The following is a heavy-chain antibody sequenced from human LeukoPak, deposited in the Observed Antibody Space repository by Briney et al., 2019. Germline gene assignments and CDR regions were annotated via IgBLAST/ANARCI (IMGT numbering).Heavy chain of an antibody. CDR2: IYHSGST. D-gene: IGHD2-15*01. V-gene: IGHV4-38-2*02. Sequence: SETLSLTCTVSGYSISSGYYWGWIRQPPGKGLEWIGSIYHSGSTYYNPSLKSRVTISVDTSKNQFSLKLSSVTAADTAVYYCARATRYCSGGSCYPWYFDYWGQGTLVTVSS. CDR1: GYSISSGYY. CDR3: ARATRYCSGGSCYPWYFDY. J-gene: IGHJ4*02.